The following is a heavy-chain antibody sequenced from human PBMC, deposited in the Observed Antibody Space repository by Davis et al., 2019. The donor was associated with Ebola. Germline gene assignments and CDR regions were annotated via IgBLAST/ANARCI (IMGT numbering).Heavy chain of an antibody. J-gene: IGHJ4*02. CDR2: ISGSGGST. CDR1: GFTFSNYA. V-gene: IGHV3-23*01. CDR3: AIGDVYYDFWSGLPSPYYFDY. D-gene: IGHD3-3*01. Sequence: GESLKISCAASGFTFSNYAMSWVRQAPGKGLEWVSVISGSGGSTYYADSVKGRFTISRDNSKNTLYLQMNSLRAEDTAVYYCAIGDVYYDFWSGLPSPYYFDYWGQGTLVTVSS.